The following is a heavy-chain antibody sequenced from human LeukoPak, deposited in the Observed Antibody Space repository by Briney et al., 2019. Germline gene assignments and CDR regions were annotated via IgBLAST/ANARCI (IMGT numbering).Heavy chain of an antibody. V-gene: IGHV3-7*01. CDR1: GFTFSSYW. CDR2: IKQDGSEK. CDR3: GRAGGYAASWAY. D-gene: IGHD5-12*01. J-gene: IGHJ4*02. Sequence: GGSLRLSCAASGFTFSSYWMSWVRQAPGKGLEWVANIKQDGSEKNYVDSVKGRFTISRDNAKNSLDLQMNSLRGEDTAVYYCGRAGGYAASWAYWGQGNLVTRSS.